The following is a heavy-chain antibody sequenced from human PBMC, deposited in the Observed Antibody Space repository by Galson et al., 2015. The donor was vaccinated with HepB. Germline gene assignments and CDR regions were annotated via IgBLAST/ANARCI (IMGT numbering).Heavy chain of an antibody. J-gene: IGHJ6*02. Sequence: SVKVSCKASGYTFTSYGISWVRQAPGQGLEWMGWISAYNGNTNYAQKLQGRVTMTTDTSTSTAYMELRSLRSDDTAVYYCARWMNYGSGSYRNWYGMDVWGQGTTVTVSS. V-gene: IGHV1-18*04. CDR2: ISAYNGNT. CDR3: ARWMNYGSGSYRNWYGMDV. D-gene: IGHD3-10*01. CDR1: GYTFTSYG.